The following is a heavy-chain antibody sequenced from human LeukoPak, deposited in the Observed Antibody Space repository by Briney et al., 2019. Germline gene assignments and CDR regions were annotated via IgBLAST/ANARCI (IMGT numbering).Heavy chain of an antibody. CDR3: ARASHVGPEGLRTNWFDP. CDR1: GGSISSYY. CDR2: IYTSGST. V-gene: IGHV4-4*07. D-gene: IGHD4-17*01. J-gene: IGHJ5*02. Sequence: PSETLSLTCTVSGGSISSYYWSWIRQPAGKGLEWIGRIYTSGSTNYNPSLKSRVTMSVDTSKNQFSLKLSSVTAADTAVYYCARASHVGPEGLRTNWFDPWGQGTLVTVSS.